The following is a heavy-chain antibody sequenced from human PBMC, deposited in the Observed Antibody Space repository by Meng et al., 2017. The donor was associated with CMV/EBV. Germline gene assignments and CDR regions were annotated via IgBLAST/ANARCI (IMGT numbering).Heavy chain of an antibody. J-gene: IGHJ4*02. Sequence: GESLKISCAASGFIFSDYYMSWIRQAPGKGLEWVSYITSSGRTKYYADSVKGRFTISRDNAKNSLYLQMNSLRAEDTAVYYCARGLEWLLLGIFDYWGQGTLVTVSS. CDR1: GFIFSDYY. D-gene: IGHD3-3*01. V-gene: IGHV3-11*04. CDR2: ITSSGRTK. CDR3: ARGLEWLLLGIFDY.